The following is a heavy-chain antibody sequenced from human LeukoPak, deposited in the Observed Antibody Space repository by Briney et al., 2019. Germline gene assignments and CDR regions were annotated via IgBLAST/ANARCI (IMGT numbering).Heavy chain of an antibody. CDR2: IYSGGST. V-gene: IGHV3-53*01. D-gene: IGHD6-19*01. CDR1: GFTVSNNY. CDR3: ASQSSGWLGFDY. J-gene: IGHJ4*02. Sequence: PGGSLRLSCAASGFTVSNNYMSWVRQAPGKGLEWVSVIYSGGSTYYADSVKGRFTISRDNSKNTLYLQINSLRAEDTAVYYCASQSSGWLGFDYWGQGTLVTVSS.